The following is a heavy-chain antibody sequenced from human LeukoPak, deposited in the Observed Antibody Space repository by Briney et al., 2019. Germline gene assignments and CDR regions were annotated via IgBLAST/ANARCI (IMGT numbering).Heavy chain of an antibody. D-gene: IGHD2-8*01. Sequence: SVKVSCKASGGTLSSYAISWVRQAPGQGLEWMGGIIPIFGTANYAQKFQGRVTITTDESTSTAYMELSSLRSEDTAVYYCARVSNGPGNWFDPWGQGTLVTVSS. V-gene: IGHV1-69*05. J-gene: IGHJ5*02. CDR2: IIPIFGTA. CDR3: ARVSNGPGNWFDP. CDR1: GGTLSSYA.